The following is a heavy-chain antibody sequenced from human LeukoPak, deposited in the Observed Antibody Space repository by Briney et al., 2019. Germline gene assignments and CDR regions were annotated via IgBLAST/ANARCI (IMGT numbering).Heavy chain of an antibody. D-gene: IGHD3-22*01. CDR1: GFTFSSYE. CDR3: ARGGASYDSSGYYLIDY. V-gene: IGHV3-48*03. J-gene: IGHJ4*02. Sequence: GGSLRLSCAASGFTFSSYEMTWVRQAPGKGLEWVSYISSSGSTIYYADSVKGRFTISRDNAKNSLYLQMNSLRAEDTAVYYCARGGASYDSSGYYLIDYWGQGTLVTVSS. CDR2: ISSSGSTI.